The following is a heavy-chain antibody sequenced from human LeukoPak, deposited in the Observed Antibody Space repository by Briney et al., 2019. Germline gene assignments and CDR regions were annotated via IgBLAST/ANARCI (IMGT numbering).Heavy chain of an antibody. Sequence: GGSLRLSCAASGFTFSSYWMHWVRQAPGKGLVWVSRINTDGSSGSYADSVKGRFTISRDNAKNTLYLQMNSLRAEDTAVYYCARGHSYGYGVDVWGQRTTVTVSS. CDR3: ARGHSYGYGVDV. V-gene: IGHV3-74*01. CDR2: INTDGSSG. CDR1: GFTFSSYW. J-gene: IGHJ6*02. D-gene: IGHD5-18*01.